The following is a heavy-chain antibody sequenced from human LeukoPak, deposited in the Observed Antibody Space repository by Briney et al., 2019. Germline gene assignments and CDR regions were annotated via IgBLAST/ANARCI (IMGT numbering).Heavy chain of an antibody. CDR2: IKSRTDGGTT. Sequence: PGGSLRLSCAASGFTFSNAWMSWVRQAPGKGLEWVGRIKSRTDGGTTDYAAPVKGRFTISRDDSKNTLYLQMNSLKTEDTAVYYCTTDSGRGEGRYWGQGTLVTVSS. J-gene: IGHJ4*02. D-gene: IGHD1-26*01. V-gene: IGHV3-15*01. CDR1: GFTFSNAW. CDR3: TTDSGRGEGRY.